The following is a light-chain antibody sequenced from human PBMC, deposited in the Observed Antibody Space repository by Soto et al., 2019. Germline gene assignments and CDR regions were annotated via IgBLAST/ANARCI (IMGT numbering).Light chain of an antibody. Sequence: DIQMTQSPSSLSASVGDRVTITCRASQGISNYLAWYQQKPGEVPKLLIYGVSTLQSGVPSRFSGSGSVTDFTLTISSLQAEEVATYCCQRYNSAPKTFGQGTKVEIK. CDR1: QGISNY. CDR3: QRYNSAPKT. CDR2: GVS. J-gene: IGKJ1*01. V-gene: IGKV1-27*01.